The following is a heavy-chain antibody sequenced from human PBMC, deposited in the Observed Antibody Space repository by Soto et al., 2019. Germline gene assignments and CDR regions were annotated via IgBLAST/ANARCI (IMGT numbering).Heavy chain of an antibody. V-gene: IGHV5-51*01. CDR2: IYPGDSDA. CDR3: ARHEGFDYFDTNGHLDY. J-gene: IGHJ4*02. D-gene: IGHD2-8*01. CDR1: GYRFTTYW. Sequence: GESLKISCKVSGYRFTTYWIGWVRQMPGKGLEWMGIIYPGDSDARYSPSFQGLVTISADKSISTAYLQWSSLKASDTAMYFCARHEGFDYFDTNGHLDYWGQGTQVTVSS.